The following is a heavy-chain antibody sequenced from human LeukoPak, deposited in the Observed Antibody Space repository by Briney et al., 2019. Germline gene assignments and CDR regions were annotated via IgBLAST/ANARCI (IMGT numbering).Heavy chain of an antibody. J-gene: IGHJ6*03. V-gene: IGHV3-21*01. CDR1: GFTFSSYS. Sequence: TGGSLRLSCAASGFTFSSYSMNWVRQAPGKGLEWVSSISSSSSYIYYADSVKGRFTISRDNAKNSLYLQMNSLRAEDTAVYYCARVGGRAWQWRMVGIPDYYYYMDVWGKGTTVTVSS. D-gene: IGHD6-19*01. CDR2: ISSSSSYI. CDR3: ARVGGRAWQWRMVGIPDYYYYMDV.